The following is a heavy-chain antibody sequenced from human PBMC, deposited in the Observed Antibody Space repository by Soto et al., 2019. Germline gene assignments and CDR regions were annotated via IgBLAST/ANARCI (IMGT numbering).Heavy chain of an antibody. CDR2: IYYSGST. D-gene: IGHD2-2*01. V-gene: IGHV4-59*01. CDR3: ARNKRVVPAAIKPYNYMDV. Sequence: SETLSLTCTVSGGSISSYYWSWIRQPPGKGLEWIGYIYYSGSTNYNPSLKSRVTISVDTSKNQFSLKLSSVTAADTAVYYCARNKRVVPAAIKPYNYMDVWGKGTTVTVSS. CDR1: GGSISSYY. J-gene: IGHJ6*03.